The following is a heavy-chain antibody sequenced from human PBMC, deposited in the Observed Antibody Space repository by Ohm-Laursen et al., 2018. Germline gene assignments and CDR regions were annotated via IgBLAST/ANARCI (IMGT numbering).Heavy chain of an antibody. CDR3: ARSGTAMVSHWYFDL. D-gene: IGHD5-18*01. V-gene: IGHV4-59*08. CDR2: IYYSGST. Sequence: GTLSLTCTVSGGSISSYYWSWIRQPPGKGLEWIGYIYYSGSTNYNPSLKSRVTISVDTSKNQFSLKLSSVTAADTAVYYCARSGTAMVSHWYFDLWGRGTLVTVSS. CDR1: GGSISSYY. J-gene: IGHJ2*01.